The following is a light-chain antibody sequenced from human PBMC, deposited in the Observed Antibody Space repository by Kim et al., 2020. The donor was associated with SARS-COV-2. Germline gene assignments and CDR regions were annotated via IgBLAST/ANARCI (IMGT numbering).Light chain of an antibody. CDR1: ALPNQY. Sequence: SYELTQPPSVSVSPGQTARITCSGDALPNQYVYWYQQRPGRAPVLIIYKDTERPSGVPERISGSSSGTTATLTISGVHAEDESDYYCQSPDSSATWVFGGGTKLTVL. CDR2: KDT. V-gene: IGLV3-25*03. J-gene: IGLJ3*02. CDR3: QSPDSSATWV.